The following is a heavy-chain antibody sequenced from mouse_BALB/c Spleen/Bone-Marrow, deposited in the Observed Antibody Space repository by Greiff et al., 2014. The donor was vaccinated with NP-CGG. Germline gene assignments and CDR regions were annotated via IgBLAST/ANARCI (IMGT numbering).Heavy chain of an antibody. Sequence: QVQLQQPGAELVRPGTSVKVSCKASGYAFTNYLIEWVKQRPGQGLEWIGVINPGSGGANYNEKFKGKATLTADKSSSTAYMQLSSLTSDDSAVYFCAREWTARAVDYWAKAPLSQSPQ. CDR3: AREWTARAVDY. V-gene: IGHV1-54*01. J-gene: IGHJ2*01. D-gene: IGHD3-2*01. CDR2: INPGSGGA. CDR1: GYAFTNYL.